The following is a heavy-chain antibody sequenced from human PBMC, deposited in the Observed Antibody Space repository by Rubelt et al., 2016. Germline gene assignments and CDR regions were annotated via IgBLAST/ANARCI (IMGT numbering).Heavy chain of an antibody. CDR2: MNPNSGNT. CDR3: ARGLAPLVVADVGPKNWFDP. Sequence: QVQLVQSGAEVKKPGASVKVSCKASGYTFTSYDINWVRQATGQGLEWMGWMNPNSGNTGYAQKFQGRVTMTRNTSISTAYMELSSLRSEDTAVYYCARGLAPLVVADVGPKNWFDPWGQGTWSPSPQ. J-gene: IGHJ5*02. D-gene: IGHD2-15*01. CDR1: GYTFTSYD. V-gene: IGHV1-8*01.